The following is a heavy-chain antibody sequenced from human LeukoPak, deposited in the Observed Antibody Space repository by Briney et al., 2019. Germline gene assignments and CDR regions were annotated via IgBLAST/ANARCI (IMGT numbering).Heavy chain of an antibody. CDR3: ARVSRSGSYFGAFEI. J-gene: IGHJ3*02. CDR1: GGSISSGSYY. D-gene: IGHD1-26*01. Sequence: PSETLSLTCTVSGGSISSGSYYWSWIRQPAGKGLEWIGRIYTSGSTNYNPSLKSRVTISVDTSKNQFSLKLSSVTAADTAVYYCARVSRSGSYFGAFEIWGQGTMVTVSS. V-gene: IGHV4-61*02. CDR2: IYTSGST.